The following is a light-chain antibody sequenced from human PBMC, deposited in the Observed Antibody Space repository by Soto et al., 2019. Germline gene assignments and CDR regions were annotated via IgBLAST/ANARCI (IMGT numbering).Light chain of an antibody. J-gene: IGKJ4*01. Sequence: EIVLTQSPATLSSSPGERATLSSRASQTVSSRLAWYQHKPGQAPRLLIYDSSNRATGIPARFSGSGSGTDFTLTITSLEPEDFAVYFCQQRTDWPLTFGGGTKVDIK. CDR2: DSS. CDR3: QQRTDWPLT. V-gene: IGKV3-11*01. CDR1: QTVSSR.